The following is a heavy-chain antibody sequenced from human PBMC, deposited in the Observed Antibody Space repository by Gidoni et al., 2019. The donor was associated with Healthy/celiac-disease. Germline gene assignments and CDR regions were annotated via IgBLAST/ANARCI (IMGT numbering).Heavy chain of an antibody. CDR1: GSTFSSLV. V-gene: IGHV3-30*04. J-gene: IGHJ6*03. CDR2: VAYDGSNK. CDR3: ARDAVPAAIPPYYYYYYMDV. Sequence: VQLVESGRGVVQTGRSLRLSSAGAGSTFSSLVMTGVRQAPGKGLEWVAVVAYDGSNKSYADSGKGRFTISRDNSKNTLYLQMNSLRAEDTAVYYCARDAVPAAIPPYYYYYYMDVWGKGTTVTVSS. D-gene: IGHD2-2*02.